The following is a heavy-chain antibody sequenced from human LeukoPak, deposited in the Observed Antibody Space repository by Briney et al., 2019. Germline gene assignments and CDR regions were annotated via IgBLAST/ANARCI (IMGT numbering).Heavy chain of an antibody. J-gene: IGHJ4*02. CDR1: GYTFTDYY. CDR2: INPNSGGT. CDR3: ARAHERQLWSSGVDY. Sequence: ASVQVSCKASGYTFTDYYMHWVRQAPGQGLEWMGWINPNSGGTNYAQKFLGRVTMPRDTSITTAYMQLSRLRSDDTAVYYCARAHERQLWSSGVDYSRQGTMVTVS. D-gene: IGHD5-18*01. V-gene: IGHV1-2*02.